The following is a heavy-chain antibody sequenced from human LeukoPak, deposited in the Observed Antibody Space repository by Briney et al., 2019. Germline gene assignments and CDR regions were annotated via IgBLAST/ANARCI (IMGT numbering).Heavy chain of an antibody. CDR1: GGSINSYY. CDR3: ASSRSSGGWSLIDY. J-gene: IGHJ4*02. CDR2: IYYSGST. D-gene: IGHD6-19*01. Sequence: PSETLSLTCTVSGGSINSYYWSWIRQPPGKGLEWVGYIYYSGSTNYKPSLKRRVTISVDTSKNQFSLKVSSVTAADTAVYYCASSRSSGGWSLIDYWGQGALVTVSS. V-gene: IGHV4-59*01.